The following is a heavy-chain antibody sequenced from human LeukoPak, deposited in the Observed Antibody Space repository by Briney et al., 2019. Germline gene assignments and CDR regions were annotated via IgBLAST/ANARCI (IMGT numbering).Heavy chain of an antibody. CDR3: ARESYWGSSGKGFDC. D-gene: IGHD7-27*01. J-gene: IGHJ4*02. CDR1: GFTFSDYY. Sequence: GGSLRLSCAASGFTFSDYYMSWLRQAPGKGLEWVSYISSGYTNYADSVKGRFTISRDNAKNSLYLQMNSLRDEDTAVYYCARESYWGSSGKGFDCWGQGTLVTVSS. CDR2: ISSGYT. V-gene: IGHV3-11*06.